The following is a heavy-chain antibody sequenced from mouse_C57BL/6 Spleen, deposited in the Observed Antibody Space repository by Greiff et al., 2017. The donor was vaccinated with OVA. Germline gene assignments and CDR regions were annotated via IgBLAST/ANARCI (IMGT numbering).Heavy chain of an antibody. CDR2: IHPSDSDT. D-gene: IGHD1-1*01. V-gene: IGHV1-74*01. Sequence: QVQLKQPGAELVKPGASVKVSCKASGYTFTSYWMHWVKQRPGQGLEWIGRIHPSDSDTNYNQKFKGKATLTVDKSSSTAYMQLSSLTSEDSAVYYCAIEGDYYGSSYPPDYWGQGTTLTVSS. CDR3: AIEGDYYGSSYPPDY. CDR1: GYTFTSYW. J-gene: IGHJ2*01.